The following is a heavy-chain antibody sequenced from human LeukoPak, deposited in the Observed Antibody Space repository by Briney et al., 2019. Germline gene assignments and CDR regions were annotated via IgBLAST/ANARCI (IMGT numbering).Heavy chain of an antibody. D-gene: IGHD6-13*01. CDR2: INHSGST. J-gene: IGHJ5*02. Sequence: SETLSLTCTVSGGSISSGDYYWSWIRQPPGKGLEWIGEINHSGSTNYNPSLKSRVTISVDTSKNQFSLKLSSVTDADTAVYYCARDGSSWYNWFDPWGQGTLVTASS. CDR1: GGSISSGDYY. V-gene: IGHV4-39*07. CDR3: ARDGSSWYNWFDP.